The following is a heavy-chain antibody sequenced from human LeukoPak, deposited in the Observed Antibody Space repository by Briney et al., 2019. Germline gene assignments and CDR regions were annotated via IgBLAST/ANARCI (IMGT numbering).Heavy chain of an antibody. Sequence: ASVKVSCKVSGYTLNELSMHWVRQDPGKGLEWMGGFDPEDGEAVYAQKFQGRVTMTEDSSTDTAYMELSSLRSEDTAVYYCATTPVITFGGVIVDYWGQGTLVTVSS. CDR1: GYTLNELS. J-gene: IGHJ4*02. CDR2: FDPEDGEA. D-gene: IGHD3-16*02. V-gene: IGHV1-24*01. CDR3: ATTPVITFGGVIVDY.